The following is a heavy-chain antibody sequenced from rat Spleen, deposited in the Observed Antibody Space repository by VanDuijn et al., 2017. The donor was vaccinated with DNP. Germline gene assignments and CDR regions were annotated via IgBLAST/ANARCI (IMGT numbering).Heavy chain of an antibody. CDR3: ARHSGRTWVEGYYFDY. J-gene: IGHJ2*01. CDR2: ISYEGSST. CDR1: GFTFSDYY. Sequence: EVQLVESGGGLVQPGRSLKLSCAASGFTFSDYYMAWVRQTPKKGLEWVASISYEGSSTYYGDSVKGRFTISRDNAKSTLYLQMDSLRSEDTATYYCARHSGRTWVEGYYFDYWGQGVTVTVSS. V-gene: IGHV5-22*01. D-gene: IGHD1-4*01.